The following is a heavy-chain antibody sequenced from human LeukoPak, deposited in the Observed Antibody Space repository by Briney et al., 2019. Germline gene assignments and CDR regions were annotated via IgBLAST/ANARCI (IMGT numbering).Heavy chain of an antibody. CDR3: ARGQRYYYDSSGYNWFDP. D-gene: IGHD3-22*01. CDR2: IYTSGST. V-gene: IGHV4-61*02. CDR1: GGSISSGSYY. J-gene: IGHJ5*02. Sequence: SETLSLTCTVSGGSISSGSYYWGWIRQPAGKGLEWIGRIYTSGSTNYNPSLKSRVTISVDTSKNQFSLKLSSVTAADTAGYYCARGQRYYYDSSGYNWFDPWGQGTLVTVSS.